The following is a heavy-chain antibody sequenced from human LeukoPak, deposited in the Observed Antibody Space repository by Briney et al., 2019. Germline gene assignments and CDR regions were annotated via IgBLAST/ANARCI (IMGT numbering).Heavy chain of an antibody. CDR3: ARDYGSGQTPQDY. CDR2: INHSGST. Sequence: SETLSLTCAVYGGSFSGYYWSWIRQPPGKGLEWIGEINHSGSTNYNPSLKSRVTISVDTSKNQFSLKLSSVTAADTAVYYCARDYGSGQTPQDYWGQGTLVTVSS. D-gene: IGHD3-10*01. V-gene: IGHV4-34*01. CDR1: GGSFSGYY. J-gene: IGHJ4*02.